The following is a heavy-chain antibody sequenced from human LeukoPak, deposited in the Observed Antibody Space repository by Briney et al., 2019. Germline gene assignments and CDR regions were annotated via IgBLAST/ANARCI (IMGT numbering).Heavy chain of an antibody. D-gene: IGHD1-14*01. CDR3: ARGPDHLYVSSFDY. CDR2: ISSSSSYI. Sequence: GGSLRLSCAASGFTFSSYNMNWVRQAPGKGLEWVSSISSSSSYIYYVDSVKGRFTISRDNAKNSLYLQMNSLRAEDTAVYYCARGPDHLYVSSFDYWGQGTLVTVSS. J-gene: IGHJ4*02. CDR1: GFTFSSYN. V-gene: IGHV3-21*01.